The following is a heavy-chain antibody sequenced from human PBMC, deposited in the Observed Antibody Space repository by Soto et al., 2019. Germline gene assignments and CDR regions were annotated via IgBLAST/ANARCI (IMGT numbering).Heavy chain of an antibody. CDR2: IWYDGSNK. V-gene: IGHV3-33*01. J-gene: IGHJ4*02. Sequence: GGSRRLSCAASGFTLSSYGMHWVRQAPGKGLEWVAVIWYDGSNKFYADFVEGRFTISRDNSKKTLYLQMNSLRAEDTAVYYCAREQQLVFDYWGQGTLVTVSS. CDR3: AREQQLVFDY. D-gene: IGHD6-13*01. CDR1: GFTLSSYG.